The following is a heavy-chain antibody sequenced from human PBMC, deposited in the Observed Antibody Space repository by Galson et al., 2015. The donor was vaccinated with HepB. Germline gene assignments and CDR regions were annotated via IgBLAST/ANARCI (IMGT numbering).Heavy chain of an antibody. J-gene: IGHJ6*02. CDR3: TTGLTIWSYYYGMDV. CDR2: IKSKTDGGTT. D-gene: IGHD3-10*01. Sequence: SLRLSCAASGFTFSNAWMNWVRQAPGKGLEWVGRIKSKTDGGTTDYAAPVKGRFTISRDDSKNTLYLQMNSLKTEDTAVYYCTTGLTIWSYYYGMDVWGQGTTVTVSS. V-gene: IGHV3-15*07. CDR1: GFTFSNAW.